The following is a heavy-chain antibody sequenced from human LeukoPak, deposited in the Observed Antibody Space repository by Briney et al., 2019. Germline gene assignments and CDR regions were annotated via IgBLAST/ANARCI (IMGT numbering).Heavy chain of an antibody. D-gene: IGHD6-19*01. Sequence: PGGSLRLSCAASGFTFNNAWMSWVRQAPGKGLEWVGRIKSKTDGGTTDYAAPVKGRFTISRDDSKNTLYLQMNSLKTEDIAVYYCTTDSSSGWYGAFDIWGQGTMVTVSS. CDR1: GFTFNNAW. CDR3: TTDSSSGWYGAFDI. V-gene: IGHV3-15*01. CDR2: IKSKTDGGTT. J-gene: IGHJ3*02.